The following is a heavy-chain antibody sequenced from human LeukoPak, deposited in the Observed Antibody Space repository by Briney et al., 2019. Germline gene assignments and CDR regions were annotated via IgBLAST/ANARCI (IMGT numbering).Heavy chain of an antibody. CDR1: GFTVSGNY. Sequence: PGGSLRLSCAASGFTVSGNYMSWVRQAPGKGLEWVSVIYSDGSTYYADSVKGRFTISRDNSKNTLYLQMNSLRAEDTAVYYCARPKKYYYYGMGVWGKGTTVTVSS. CDR3: ARPKKYYYYGMGV. V-gene: IGHV3-53*01. J-gene: IGHJ6*04. CDR2: IYSDGST.